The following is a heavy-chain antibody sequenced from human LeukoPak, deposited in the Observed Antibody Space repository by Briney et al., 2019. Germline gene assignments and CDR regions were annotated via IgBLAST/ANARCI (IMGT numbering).Heavy chain of an antibody. Sequence: ASVKVSCTASGYTFTVYYMRWVRQAPGQGREWMGWINPNSGGTNYAQKFQGRVTMTRDTSISTAYMELSWLRSDDTAVYYCARDYGDYAGPGPFDYWGQGTLVTVSS. J-gene: IGHJ4*02. CDR3: ARDYGDYAGPGPFDY. V-gene: IGHV1-2*02. CDR2: INPNSGGT. D-gene: IGHD4-17*01. CDR1: GYTFTVYY.